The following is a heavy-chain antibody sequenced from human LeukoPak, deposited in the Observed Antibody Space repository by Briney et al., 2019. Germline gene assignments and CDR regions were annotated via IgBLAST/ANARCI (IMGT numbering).Heavy chain of an antibody. J-gene: IGHJ4*02. D-gene: IGHD6-19*01. CDR3: ASGAVAGIFDY. Sequence: GGSLRLSCAASGFTVSSNYMSWVRQAPGKGLEWVSVIYSGGSTYYADSVKGRFTISRDNSKNTLCLQMNSLRAEDTAVYYCASGAVAGIFDYWGQGTLVTVSS. CDR1: GFTVSSNY. V-gene: IGHV3-66*01. CDR2: IYSGGST.